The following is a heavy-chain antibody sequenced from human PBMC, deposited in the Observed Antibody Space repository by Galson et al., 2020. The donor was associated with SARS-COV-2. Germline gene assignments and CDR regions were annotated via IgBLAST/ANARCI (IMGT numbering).Heavy chain of an antibody. V-gene: IGHV4-39*01. CDR3: ARQSIAIELWLEGGGWCDP. J-gene: IGHJ5*02. CDR2: SHYSGKV. Sequence: SETLSLTCIVSGGPVSSRSYFWGWIRQPPAKGLEWIGSSHYSGKVPYTPSLKSRVTISVDTSKNQFSLRLNSVTDADTAVYYCARQSIAIELWLEGGGWCDPWGEGTLVTVSS. CDR1: GGPVSSRSYF. D-gene: IGHD5-18*01.